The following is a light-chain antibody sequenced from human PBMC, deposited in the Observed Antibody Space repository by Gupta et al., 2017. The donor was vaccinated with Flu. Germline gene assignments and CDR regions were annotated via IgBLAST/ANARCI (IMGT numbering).Light chain of an antibody. CDR1: QSVGSY. J-gene: IGKJ1*01. CDR3: QQSYSAPRT. V-gene: IGKV1-39*01. CDR2: STS. Sequence: GDTVTMTCRASQSVGSYLNWYQQRPGEVPNLLLYSTSTRQRGVPSRFVGGGSGTVFTLTVSSLLPEDSDTYFCQQSYSAPRTFGQGTKV.